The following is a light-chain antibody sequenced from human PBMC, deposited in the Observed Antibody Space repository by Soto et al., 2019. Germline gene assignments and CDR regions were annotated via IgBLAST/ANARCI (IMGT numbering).Light chain of an antibody. CDR1: QGISNY. CDR3: HNYNGAPWT. Sequence: DIQMTQSPSSLSASVGDRVTITCRASQGISNYLVWYRQKQGQVPKLLICAASTLQSGVPSRCSGSGSGTDFTLTISSLQPEDVANIYCHNYNGAPWTFDQGTKVEIK. V-gene: IGKV1-27*01. J-gene: IGKJ1*01. CDR2: AAS.